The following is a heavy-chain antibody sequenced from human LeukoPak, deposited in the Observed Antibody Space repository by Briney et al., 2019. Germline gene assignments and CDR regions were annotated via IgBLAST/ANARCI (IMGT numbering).Heavy chain of an antibody. CDR1: GYTFSNHE. Sequence: EASVKVSCKASGYTFSNHEIHWVRQAPGQSLEWMGGINGGNGDTKYSQELQGRVTISRDTSAYTAYMELSSLRSEDMAVYYCTLYNFWGQGTLVTVSS. CDR3: TLYNF. CDR2: INGGNGDT. V-gene: IGHV1-3*03. D-gene: IGHD3/OR15-3a*01. J-gene: IGHJ4*02.